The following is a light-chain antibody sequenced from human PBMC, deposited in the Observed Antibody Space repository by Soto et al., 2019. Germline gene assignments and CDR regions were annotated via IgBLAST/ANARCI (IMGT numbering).Light chain of an antibody. CDR1: HGIGTA. CDR2: GAS. V-gene: IGKV3-15*01. Sequence: EIVMTQSPATLSVSPREGATLSCRASHGIGTALAWYQQKPGQTPRLLMYGASIRATGVPARFSGSASGTEFTLTISRLEPEDFAVYNCQQYGTSPPTVGQGTKVDI. J-gene: IGKJ1*01. CDR3: QQYGTSPPT.